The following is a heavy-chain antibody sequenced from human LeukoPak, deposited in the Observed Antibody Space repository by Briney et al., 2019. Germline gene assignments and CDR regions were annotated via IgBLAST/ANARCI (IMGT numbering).Heavy chain of an antibody. Sequence: ASVKVSCEASGYIFPSYGINWVRQAPGQGLEWMGWMNPYNSDTGYAQKFQGRVTMTRNTSISTAYMELSSLRSEDTAVYFCARGPGGAGTTNPMDYWGRGTLVTVSS. CDR3: ARGPGGAGTTNPMDY. D-gene: IGHD1-26*01. CDR2: MNPYNSDT. J-gene: IGHJ1*01. V-gene: IGHV1-8*01. CDR1: GYIFPSYG.